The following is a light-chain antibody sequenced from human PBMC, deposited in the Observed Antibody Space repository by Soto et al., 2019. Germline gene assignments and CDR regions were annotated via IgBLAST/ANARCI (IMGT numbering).Light chain of an antibody. Sequence: QSVLTQPPSASGSPGQSVTISCTGTKHDIGVYDFVSWYQHHLGKASRLIIYEVVQRPSGVPDRFSGSTSGNTVSLAVSALEAAEEADDFCKSYGGSSGYVLGSGTNVTVL. CDR3: KSYGGSSGYV. CDR2: EVV. V-gene: IGLV2-8*01. J-gene: IGLJ1*01. CDR1: KHDIGVYDF.